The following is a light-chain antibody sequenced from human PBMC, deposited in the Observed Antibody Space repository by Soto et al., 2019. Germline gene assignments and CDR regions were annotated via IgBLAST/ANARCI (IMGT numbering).Light chain of an antibody. CDR2: GNS. CDR3: QSYDSSLSGFYV. J-gene: IGLJ1*01. CDR1: SSNIGAGYD. V-gene: IGLV1-40*01. Sequence: QSALTQPPSVSGAPGQRVTISCTVSSSNIGAGYDVHWYQQLPGTAPKLLIYGNSNRPSGVPDRFSGSKSGTSASLAITGLQAEDEADYYCQSYDSSLSGFYVFGTGTKVTVL.